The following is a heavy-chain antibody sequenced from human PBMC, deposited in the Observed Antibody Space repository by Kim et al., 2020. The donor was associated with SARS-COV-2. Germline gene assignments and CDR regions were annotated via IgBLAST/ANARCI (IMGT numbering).Heavy chain of an antibody. CDR2: IYYSGHT. CDR1: GGSISSGYYY. Sequence: SETLSLTCTVSGGSISSGYYYWNWIRQPPGEGLEWLGYIYYSGHTYYNPSLMSRLNMSVDTSKNQFSLNLTSVTAADTAVYYCARDRVSSTSYEAFDIWG. D-gene: IGHD6-13*01. CDR3: ARDRVSSTSYEAFDI. J-gene: IGHJ3*02. V-gene: IGHV4-30-4*01.